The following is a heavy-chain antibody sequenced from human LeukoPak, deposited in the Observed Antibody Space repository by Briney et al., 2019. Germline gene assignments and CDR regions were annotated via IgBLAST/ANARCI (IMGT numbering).Heavy chain of an antibody. D-gene: IGHD2-2*01. CDR2: IYYSGST. CDR1: GGSISSSSYY. J-gene: IGHJ5*02. CDR3: ARQDFVVVPAALLNWFDP. Sequence: SETLSLTCTVSGGSISSSSYYWGWIRQPPGKGLEWIGSIYYSGSTHYNPSLKSRVTISVDTSKNQFSLKLSSVTAADTAIYYCARQDFVVVPAALLNWFDPWGQGTLVTVSS. V-gene: IGHV4-39*01.